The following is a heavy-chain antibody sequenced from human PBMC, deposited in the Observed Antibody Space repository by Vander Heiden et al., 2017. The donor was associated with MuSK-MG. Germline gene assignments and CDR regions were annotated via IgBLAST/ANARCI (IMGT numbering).Heavy chain of an antibody. Sequence: EVQLLESGGGLVQPGGSLRLSCAASGCPFSSYGMNWVRQAPGKGLEWVSGISGSGGSTYSADSVKGRFTISRDNSKNTLYLQMNSLRAEDTAVYFCAKVSLFGVVTTTPFDYWGQGTLVTVSS. CDR1: GCPFSSYG. CDR3: AKVSLFGVVTTTPFDY. CDR2: ISGSGGST. D-gene: IGHD3-3*01. V-gene: IGHV3-23*01. J-gene: IGHJ4*02.